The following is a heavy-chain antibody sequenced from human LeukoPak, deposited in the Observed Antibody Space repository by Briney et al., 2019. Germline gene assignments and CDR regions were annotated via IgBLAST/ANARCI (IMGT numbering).Heavy chain of an antibody. J-gene: IGHJ6*02. CDR1: GFTFSSYW. CDR3: TRDRRYGGMDV. D-gene: IGHD3-10*01. Sequence: PGGSLRLSCAASGFTFSSYWMHWARQAPGKGLVWVSRIISDGSSATHADSVKGRFTMSRDNAKNMLYLQMNSLRAEDTAVYYCTRDRRYGGMDVWGQGTTVTVSS. V-gene: IGHV3-74*01. CDR2: IISDGSSA.